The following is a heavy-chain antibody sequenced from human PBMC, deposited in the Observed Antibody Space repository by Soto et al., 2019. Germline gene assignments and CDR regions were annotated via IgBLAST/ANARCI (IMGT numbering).Heavy chain of an antibody. J-gene: IGHJ4*02. D-gene: IGHD5-12*01. CDR3: AHAPQKVATPAVHYFDD. CDR2: IYWDEDK. V-gene: IGHV2-5*02. CDR1: GFSLSTSGVG. Sequence: QITLKESGPTLVKPTQTLTLTCTFSGFSLSTSGVGVGWIRQPPEKALEWLALIYWDEDKRYNPSLKSRLTITKDPSKNRLGLTITNKDPIDTATCYCAHAPQKVATPAVHYFDDWGQGTLVTVSS.